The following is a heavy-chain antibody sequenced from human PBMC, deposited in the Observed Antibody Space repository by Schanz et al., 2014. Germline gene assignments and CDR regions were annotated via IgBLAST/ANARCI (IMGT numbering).Heavy chain of an antibody. CDR2: IGVDGTTT. V-gene: IGHV3-23*04. Sequence: EVQLVESGGGVVQPGRSLRLSCAASGFTFSTHAMHWVRQAPGKGLEWVSVIGVDGTTTYYADSVKGRFTISRDNSKNTLYLQMNSLRPEDTAVYYCAKGRFGELSAFDIWGQGTMVTVSS. CDR1: GFTFSTHA. J-gene: IGHJ3*02. CDR3: AKGRFGELSAFDI. D-gene: IGHD3-10*01.